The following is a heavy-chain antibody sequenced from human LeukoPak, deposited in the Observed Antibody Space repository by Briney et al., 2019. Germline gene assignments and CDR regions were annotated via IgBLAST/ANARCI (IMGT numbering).Heavy chain of an antibody. CDR3: ARGAAAGNLNWFDP. J-gene: IGHJ5*02. V-gene: IGHV3-21*01. CDR1: GFTFSSYS. D-gene: IGHD6-13*01. CDR2: ISSSSSYI. Sequence: GGSLRLSCAASGFTFSSYSMNWVRQAPGKGLEWVSSISSSSSYIHYADSVKGRFTISRDNAKNSLYLQMNSLRAEDTAVYYCARGAAAGNLNWFDPWGQGTLVTVSS.